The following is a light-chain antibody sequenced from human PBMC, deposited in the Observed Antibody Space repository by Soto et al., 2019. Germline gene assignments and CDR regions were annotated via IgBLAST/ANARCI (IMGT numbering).Light chain of an antibody. CDR3: SSYTSSSTLV. J-gene: IGLJ1*01. Sequence: QSALTQPAFVSGSPGQSITISCTGTNSDIGGYNFVSWYQQHPGKVPKLMIYDVTNRPSGVSNRFSGSKSGNTASLTISGLQAEDEADYYCSSYTSSSTLVFGTGTTLTV. CDR1: NSDIGGYNF. V-gene: IGLV2-14*01. CDR2: DVT.